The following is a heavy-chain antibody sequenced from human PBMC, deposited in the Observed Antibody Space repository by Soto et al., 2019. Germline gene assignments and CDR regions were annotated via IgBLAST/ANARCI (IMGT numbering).Heavy chain of an antibody. CDR1: GGSITSTIYY. CDR2: IYYSGST. CDR3: ARQGNYPGSTGYYYYFDY. J-gene: IGHJ4*02. Sequence: SETLSLTCTVSGGSITSTIYYWGWIRQPPGKGLEWIGSIYYSGSTYYNPSLKSRVTMSVDTSKNQFSLKLSSVTAADTAVYYCARQGNYPGSTGYYYYFDYWGQGALVTVSS. V-gene: IGHV4-39*01. D-gene: IGHD3-22*01.